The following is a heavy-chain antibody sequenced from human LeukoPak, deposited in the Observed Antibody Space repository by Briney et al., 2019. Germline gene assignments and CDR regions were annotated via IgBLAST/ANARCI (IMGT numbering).Heavy chain of an antibody. D-gene: IGHD4/OR15-4a*01. CDR1: GFTFSSYS. CDR3: ARGSAMVNDY. J-gene: IGHJ4*02. Sequence: PGGSLRLSCAASGFTFSSYSMNWVRQAPGKGLEWVSSISSSSSYIYCADSVKGRFTISRDNAKNSLYLQMNSLRAEDTAVYYCARGSAMVNDYWGQGTLVTVSS. CDR2: ISSSSSYI. V-gene: IGHV3-21*01.